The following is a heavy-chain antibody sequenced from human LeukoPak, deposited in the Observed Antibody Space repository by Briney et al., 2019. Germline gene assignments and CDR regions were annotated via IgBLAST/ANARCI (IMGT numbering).Heavy chain of an antibody. CDR1: GFTFSTYG. CDR2: ISGSGGST. D-gene: IGHD3-9*01. CDR3: AKDGGEYYDILTGYYPRLYYMDV. Sequence: GGTLRLSCVASGFTFSTYGMSWVRQAPGKGLEWVSAISGSGGSTYYADSVKGRFTISRDNSKNTLYLQMNSLRAEDTAVYYCAKDGGEYYDILTGYYPRLYYMDVWGKGTTVTVSS. V-gene: IGHV3-23*01. J-gene: IGHJ6*03.